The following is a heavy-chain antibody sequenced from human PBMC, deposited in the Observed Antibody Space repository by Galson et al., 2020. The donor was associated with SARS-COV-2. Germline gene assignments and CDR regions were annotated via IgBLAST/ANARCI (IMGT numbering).Heavy chain of an antibody. CDR2: VYPSGTT. CDR3: ARQGVNMMVFVTVSGWYVDL. V-gene: IGHV4-38-2*02. D-gene: IGHD3-10*02. CDR1: GYSVSTTNY. Sequence: SETLPLTCTVSGYSVSTTNYWGWVRQPPGRGLEWIGSVYPSGTTYYNASLQSQVTISEDTSKNQFSLRLDSVTAADTALYYCARQGVNMMVFVTVSGWYVDLWGRGTLVTVSS. J-gene: IGHJ2*01.